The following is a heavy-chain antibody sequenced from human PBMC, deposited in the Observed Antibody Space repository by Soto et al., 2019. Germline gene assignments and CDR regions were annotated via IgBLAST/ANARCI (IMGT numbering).Heavy chain of an antibody. V-gene: IGHV2-70*04. CDR1: GFSLSTSGMR. D-gene: IGHD3-9*01. J-gene: IGHJ6*02. CDR3: ERYSYDTLNGPYGMDV. Sequence: PTLVNPTQTLTLTCTFSGFSLSTSGMRVSWIRQPPGKALEWLARIDWDDDKFYSTSLKTRLTISKDTSKNQVVLTMTNMDPVETATYYCERYSYDTLNGPYGMDVWGQGTTVTVSS. CDR2: IDWDDDK.